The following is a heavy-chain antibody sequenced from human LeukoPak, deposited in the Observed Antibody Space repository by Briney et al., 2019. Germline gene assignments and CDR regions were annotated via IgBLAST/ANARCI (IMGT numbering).Heavy chain of an antibody. J-gene: IGHJ4*02. Sequence: GASEKISCKASGGTFSRSTISSVRHAPGHKLVWMGGIIPIIGIAHYAQKFQGRVTITTDQSTSTAYMELSSLRSEDTAVYYCATSRDGYKFGKWTLIDYWGQGTLVTVSS. D-gene: IGHD5-24*01. CDR2: IIPIIGIA. CDR1: GGTFSRST. CDR3: ATSRDGYKFGKWTLIDY. V-gene: IGHV1-69*16.